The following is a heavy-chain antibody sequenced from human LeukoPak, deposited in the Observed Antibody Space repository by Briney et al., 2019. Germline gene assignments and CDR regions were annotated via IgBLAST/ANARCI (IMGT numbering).Heavy chain of an antibody. CDR3: AKDGTAVAGRGYNWFDP. V-gene: IGHV3-74*03. CDR1: GFTFSNYW. J-gene: IGHJ5*02. CDR2: INSDGSST. D-gene: IGHD6-19*01. Sequence: GGSLRLSCAASGFTFSNYWMHWVRQAPGKGLVWVSRINSDGSSTTYADSVKGRFTISRDNAKNTLYLQMNSLRAEDTAVYYCAKDGTAVAGRGYNWFDPWGQGTLVTVSS.